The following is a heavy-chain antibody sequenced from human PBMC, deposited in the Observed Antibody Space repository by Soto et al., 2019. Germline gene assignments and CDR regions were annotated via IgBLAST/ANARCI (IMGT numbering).Heavy chain of an antibody. J-gene: IGHJ3*02. Sequence: QVQLQESGPGLVKPSQTLSLTCTVSGGSISSGDYYWSWIRQPPGKGLEWIGYIYYSWRTYYNPDLKSRVTISVDTSKNQFSLKLSSVTAADTAVYYCARVSSRMINAFDIWGQGTMVTVSS. CDR1: GGSISSGDYY. CDR2: IYYSWRT. V-gene: IGHV4-30-4*01. CDR3: ARVSSRMINAFDI. D-gene: IGHD3-16*01.